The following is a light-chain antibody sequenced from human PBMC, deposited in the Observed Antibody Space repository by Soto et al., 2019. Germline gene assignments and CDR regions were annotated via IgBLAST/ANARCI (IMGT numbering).Light chain of an antibody. J-gene: IGKJ1*01. CDR2: GAS. Sequence: EIVLTQSPGTLSLSPGERATLSCRASQSVSSSYLAWYQQKPGQAPRLLIYGASSRATGIPDRFSGSGSGTVFTFTISRLEPEDFAVYYCQQYGSSPPGTFGQGTKVEIK. CDR1: QSVSSSY. CDR3: QQYGSSPPGT. V-gene: IGKV3-20*01.